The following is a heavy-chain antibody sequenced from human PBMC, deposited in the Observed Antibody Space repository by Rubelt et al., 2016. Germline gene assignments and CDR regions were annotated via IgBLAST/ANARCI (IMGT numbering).Heavy chain of an antibody. CDR2: CSYNGRF. D-gene: IGHD7-27*01. CDR3: VRDRGNWDTDY. J-gene: IGHJ4*02. Sequence: QLQLQESGPGLVRPSETLSLTCTVSGGSISSGGYFWGWIRQSPGTGLEWLGSCSYNGRFHYNPSLNSRVTISAETSKNQFSRKRSSVTAADTAVYYGVRDRGNWDTDYWGQGTLVTVSS. CDR1: GGSISSGGYF. V-gene: IGHV4-39*07.